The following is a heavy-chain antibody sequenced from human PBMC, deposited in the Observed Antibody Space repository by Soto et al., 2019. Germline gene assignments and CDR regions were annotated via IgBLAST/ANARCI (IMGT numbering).Heavy chain of an antibody. V-gene: IGHV3-15*07. CDR3: TTEFLDEPTSRFDP. CDR2: IKSKTDGGTT. Sequence: GGSLRLSCAASGFTFSNAWMNWVRQAPGKGLEWVGRIKSKTDGGTTDYAAPVKGRFTISRDDSKNTLYLQMNSLKTEDTAVYYCTTEFLDEPTSRFDPWGQGTLVTVSS. CDR1: GFTFSNAW. D-gene: IGHD1-1*01. J-gene: IGHJ5*02.